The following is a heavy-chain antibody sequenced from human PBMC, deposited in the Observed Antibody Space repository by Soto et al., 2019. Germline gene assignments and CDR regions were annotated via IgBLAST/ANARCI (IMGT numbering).Heavy chain of an antibody. D-gene: IGHD3-22*01. CDR1: GFTFSDYY. V-gene: IGHV3-11*06. J-gene: IGHJ4*02. Sequence: PGGSLRLSCAASGFTFSDYYMSWIRQAPGKGLEWVSYISSSSSYTNYADSVKGRFTISRDNAKNSLYLQMNSLRAEDTAVYYCARDIPANYYDSSGVDYWGQGTLVTVS. CDR2: ISSSSSYT. CDR3: ARDIPANYYDSSGVDY.